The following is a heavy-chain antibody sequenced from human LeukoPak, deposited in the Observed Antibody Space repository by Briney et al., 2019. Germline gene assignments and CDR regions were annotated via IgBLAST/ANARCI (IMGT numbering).Heavy chain of an antibody. J-gene: IGHJ4*02. D-gene: IGHD2-2*01. CDR2: IWYDGSNK. V-gene: IGHV3-33*01. CDR3: ARDEYCSSTSCYNPTFDY. CDR1: GFTFSSYG. Sequence: PGGSLRLSCAASGFTFSSYGMHWVRQAPGKGLEWVAVIWYDGSNKYYADSVKGRFTISRDSSKNTLYLQMNSLRAEDTAVYYCARDEYCSSTSCYNPTFDYWGQGTLVTVSS.